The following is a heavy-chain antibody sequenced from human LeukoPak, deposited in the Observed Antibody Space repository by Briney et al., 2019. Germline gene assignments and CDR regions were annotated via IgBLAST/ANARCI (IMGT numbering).Heavy chain of an antibody. V-gene: IGHV4-39*01. CDR1: GGSISSSSYY. Sequence: PSETLSLTCTVSGGSISSSSYYWGWIRQPPGKGLERIGSIYYSGSTYYNPSLKSRVTISVDRSKNQFSLNLSSVTAADTAVYYCARLRGYSYGYGDHWGQGTLVTVSS. CDR2: IYYSGST. J-gene: IGHJ4*02. CDR3: ARLRGYSYGYGDH. D-gene: IGHD5-18*01.